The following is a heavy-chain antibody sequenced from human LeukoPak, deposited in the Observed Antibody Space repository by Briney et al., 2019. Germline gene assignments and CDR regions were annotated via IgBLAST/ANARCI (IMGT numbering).Heavy chain of an antibody. J-gene: IGHJ3*01. CDR3: AKAPYLSSGS. V-gene: IGHV4-34*01. CDR2: INHRGST. D-gene: IGHD3-22*01. CDR1: GGSFSGYY. Sequence: SETLSLTCAVYGGSFSGYYWSWIRQPPGKGLEWIGEINHRGSTNYNPSLKSRVTISVDTSKNQFSLKLSSVTAADTAVYYCAKAPYLSSGSWGQGTMVTVSS.